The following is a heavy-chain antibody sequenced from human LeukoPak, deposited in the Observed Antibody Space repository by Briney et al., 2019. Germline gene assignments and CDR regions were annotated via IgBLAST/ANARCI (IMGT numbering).Heavy chain of an antibody. V-gene: IGHV4-34*01. J-gene: IGHJ6*02. CDR2: INHSGST. Sequence: SETLSLTCAVYGGSFSGYYWSWIRQPPGKGLEWIGEINHSGSTNYNPSLKSRVTISVDTSKNQFSLKLSSVTAAVTAVYYCARDVKVRGYYYYGMGVWGQGTTVTVSS. CDR1: GGSFSGYY. D-gene: IGHD3-10*01. CDR3: ARDVKVRGYYYYGMGV.